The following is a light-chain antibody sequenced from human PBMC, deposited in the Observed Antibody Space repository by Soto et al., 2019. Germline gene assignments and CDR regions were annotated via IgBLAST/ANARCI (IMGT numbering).Light chain of an antibody. V-gene: IGKV3-11*01. J-gene: IGKJ5*01. CDR1: QSVSSY. CDR2: DAS. Sequence: IVLTQSPATQSLSPGERATPSCRASQSVSSYLAWYQQKPGQAPRLLIYDASNRATGIPARFSGSVSGTDCTLTISRLETEDGALYYCQQYGSSTITFGQGTRLEIK. CDR3: QQYGSSTIT.